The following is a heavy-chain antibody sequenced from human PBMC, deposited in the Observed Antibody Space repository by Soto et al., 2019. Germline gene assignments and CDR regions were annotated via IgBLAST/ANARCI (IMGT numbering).Heavy chain of an antibody. V-gene: IGHV3-23*01. Sequence: GGSLRLSCAASGFTFSNYAMTWVRQAPGKGLEWVSLISGSGDSTYYADSVKGRFTFSRDNSDNTLSLQMNSLRAEDTAIYYCAKGTLDHFDYWGLGTLVTVSS. CDR3: AKGTLDHFDY. J-gene: IGHJ4*02. CDR1: GFTFSNYA. CDR2: ISGSGDST. D-gene: IGHD1-1*01.